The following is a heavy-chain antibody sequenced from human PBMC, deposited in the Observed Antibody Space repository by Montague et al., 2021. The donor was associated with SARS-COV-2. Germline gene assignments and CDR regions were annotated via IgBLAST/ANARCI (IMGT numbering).Heavy chain of an antibody. Sequence: RSLSLAASGFTFSSSALSWVRQAPGKGLEWVSNIYGATGRTFYADSVKGRFTMSRENSKNTLYLQMNSLRVDDTAVYYCAKVDSVFPWGQGTLVTVSS. D-gene: IGHD3/OR15-3a*01. V-gene: IGHV3-23*03. CDR1: GFTFSSSA. CDR3: AKVDSVFP. J-gene: IGHJ4*02. CDR2: IYGATGRT.